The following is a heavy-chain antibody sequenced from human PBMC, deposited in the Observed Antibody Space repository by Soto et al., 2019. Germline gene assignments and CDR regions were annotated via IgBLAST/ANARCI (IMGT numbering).Heavy chain of an antibody. CDR3: ARGPGGCSSTSCYTLYYFDY. CDR2: INPNSGST. D-gene: IGHD2-2*02. CDR1: GYTFTGYY. V-gene: IGHV1-2*02. J-gene: IGHJ4*02. Sequence: GASVKVSCKASGYTFTGYYMHLVRQAPGQGLEWMGWINPNSGSTNYAQKFQGRLTMTGDTSITTAYMELSRLRSDDTAVYYCARGPGGCSSTSCYTLYYFDYWGQGTLVTVSS.